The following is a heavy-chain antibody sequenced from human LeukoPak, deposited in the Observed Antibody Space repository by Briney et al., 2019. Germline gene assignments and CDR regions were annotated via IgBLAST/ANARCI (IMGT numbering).Heavy chain of an antibody. V-gene: IGHV5-51*01. CDR2: IYPGDSDT. D-gene: IGHD5-24*01. Sequence: GESLKISCKGFGYSFTSYWIGWVRQMPGKGLEWMGIIYPGDSDTRYSPSFQGQVTISPDKSISTAYLHWSSLKASDTAMYYCARLRDSWFDSWGQGTLVTVSS. CDR3: ARLRDSWFDS. CDR1: GYSFTSYW. J-gene: IGHJ5*01.